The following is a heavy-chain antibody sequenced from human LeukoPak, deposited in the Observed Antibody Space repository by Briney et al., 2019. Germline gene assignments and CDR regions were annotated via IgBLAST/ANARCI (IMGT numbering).Heavy chain of an antibody. J-gene: IGHJ3*02. CDR3: ASRYYDSSGDYAFDI. D-gene: IGHD3-22*01. V-gene: IGHV4-59*01. Sequence: SETLSLTCTVSGGSISSYYWSWIRQPPGKGLEWIGYIYYSGSTNYNPSLKSRVTVSVDTSKNQFSLKLSSVTAADTAVYYCASRYYDSSGDYAFDIWGQGTMVTVSS. CDR1: GGSISSYY. CDR2: IYYSGST.